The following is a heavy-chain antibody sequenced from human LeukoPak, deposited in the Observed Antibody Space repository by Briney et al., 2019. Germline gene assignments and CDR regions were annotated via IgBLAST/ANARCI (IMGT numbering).Heavy chain of an antibody. CDR3: ARDAVMVRGVPHYYYGMDV. J-gene: IGHJ6*02. CDR1: GFTFRSYA. CDR2: MSSDSSFI. Sequence: GGSLRLSCVASGFTFRSYAMNWVRQAPGKGLEWVSYMSSDSSFINYADSVKGRFTISRDNAKNSLFLQMDSPRAEDTAVYYCARDAVMVRGVPHYYYGMDVWGQGTTVTVSS. V-gene: IGHV3-21*05. D-gene: IGHD3-10*01.